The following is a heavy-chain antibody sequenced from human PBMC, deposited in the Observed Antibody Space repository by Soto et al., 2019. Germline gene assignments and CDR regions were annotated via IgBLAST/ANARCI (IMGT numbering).Heavy chain of an antibody. V-gene: IGHV2-5*02. J-gene: IGHJ4*02. CDR2: IYWDDDK. Sequence: QITLKESGPTLVKPTQTLTLTCTFSGFSLSTSGVGVGWIRQPPGKALEWLALIYWDDDKRYSPSLKSRLTITKDTSKNQVVLTMTNMDPVDTATYYCAHPKEKLWFGELYFDYWGQGTLVTVSS. D-gene: IGHD3-10*01. CDR1: GFSLSTSGVG. CDR3: AHPKEKLWFGELYFDY.